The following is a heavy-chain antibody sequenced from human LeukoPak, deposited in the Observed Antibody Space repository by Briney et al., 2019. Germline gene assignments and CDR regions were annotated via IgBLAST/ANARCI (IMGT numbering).Heavy chain of an antibody. V-gene: IGHV3-30*02. Sequence: GGSLRLSCGASGFAFSNYGMHWVRQAPGKGLAWVAFIRHDGSIKNYADSVKGRSTISRDNSKNTLYLQMNSLRAEDTAVYYCAKDSLADIDYWGQGTLVTVSS. CDR1: GFAFSNYG. D-gene: IGHD3-16*01. J-gene: IGHJ4*02. CDR2: IRHDGSIK. CDR3: AKDSLADIDY.